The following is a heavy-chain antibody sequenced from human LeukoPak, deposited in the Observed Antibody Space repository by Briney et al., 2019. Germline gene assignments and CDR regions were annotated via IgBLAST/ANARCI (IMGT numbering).Heavy chain of an antibody. CDR3: ARIYSSSWYLHYYYYYYYMDV. V-gene: IGHV4-38-2*02. CDR1: GYSISSGYY. CDR2: IYHSGST. J-gene: IGHJ6*03. Sequence: SETLSLTCTVSGYSISSGYYWGWIRQPPGKGLEWIGSIYHSGSTYYNPSLKSRVTISVGTSKNQFSLKLSSVTAADTAVYYCARIYSSSWYLHYYYYYYYMDVWGKGTTVTVSS. D-gene: IGHD6-13*01.